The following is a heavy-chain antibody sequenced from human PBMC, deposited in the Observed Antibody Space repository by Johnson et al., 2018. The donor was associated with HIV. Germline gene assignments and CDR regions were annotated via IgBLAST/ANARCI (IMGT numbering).Heavy chain of an antibody. CDR1: GFTFSDYY. J-gene: IGHJ3*02. Sequence: QVQLVESGGGVVRPGGSLRLSCAASGFTFSDYYMSWIRQAPGKGLEWVSYISSSGSTIYYSGSVKGRFGISRDNSKNTLYLQMNSLRAEDTAVYYCARHSDPWFVSGYDNGAYDIWGQGTMVTVSS. CDR3: ARHSDPWFVSGYDNGAYDI. V-gene: IGHV3-11*04. CDR2: ISSSGSTI. D-gene: IGHD3-22*01.